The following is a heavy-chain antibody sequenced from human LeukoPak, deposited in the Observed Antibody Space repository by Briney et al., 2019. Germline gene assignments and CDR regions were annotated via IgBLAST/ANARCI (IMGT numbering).Heavy chain of an antibody. D-gene: IGHD3-10*01. J-gene: IGHJ3*01. V-gene: IGHV3-43D*03. CDR1: GFNFDDFA. CDR2: NSWDGGGT. Sequence: GGSLRLSCAGSGFNFDDFAMHWVRQAPGKGLEWVSLNSWDGGGTYYADSVKGRFTISRDNSKDSLYLQMNSLRDEDTALYYCVRGSGSYPYDAFNVWGQGTMVTVSS. CDR3: VRGSGSYPYDAFNV.